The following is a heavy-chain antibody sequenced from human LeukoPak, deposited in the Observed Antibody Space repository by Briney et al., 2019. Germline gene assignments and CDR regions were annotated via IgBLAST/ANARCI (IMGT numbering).Heavy chain of an antibody. Sequence: PSETLSLTCTVSGGSISSGSYYWSWIRQPAGKGLEWIGRIYTSGSTNYNPSLKSRVTISVDTSKNQFSLKLSSVTAADTAVYYCARGMYYYDSSGYYYDPSEYFQHWGQGTLVTVSS. D-gene: IGHD3-22*01. CDR3: ARGMYYYDSSGYYYDPSEYFQH. V-gene: IGHV4-61*02. CDR2: IYTSGST. CDR1: GGSISSGSYY. J-gene: IGHJ1*01.